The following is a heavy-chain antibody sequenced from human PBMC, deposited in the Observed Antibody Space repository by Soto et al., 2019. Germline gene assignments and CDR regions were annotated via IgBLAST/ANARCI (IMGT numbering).Heavy chain of an antibody. CDR1: GYTFSDHA. V-gene: IGHV3-30-3*01. CDR3: FGSSGC. Sequence: QVQLVESGGGVVEPGRSLRLSCAASGYTFSDHAMHWVRQAPGKGLEWLALISYDGINKNYAYSVRGRFTISTDSSKKTLFLQMNSLRPEDTAVYYGFGSSGCWGQGTLVTVSS. CDR2: ISYDGINK. D-gene: IGHD3-16*01. J-gene: IGHJ4*02.